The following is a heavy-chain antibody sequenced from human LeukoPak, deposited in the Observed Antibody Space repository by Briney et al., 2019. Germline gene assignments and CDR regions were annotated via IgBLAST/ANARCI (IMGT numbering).Heavy chain of an antibody. V-gene: IGHV4-30-4*01. CDR1: GGPISSGDYY. CDR2: IYYSGSA. CDR3: ARYLPASGSDY. D-gene: IGHD3-10*01. J-gene: IGHJ4*02. Sequence: SETLSLTCTVSGGPISSGDYYWSWIRQPPGKALEWVGYIYYSGSAYYNPSLKSRVTISVDTSKNQFSLKLRSVTAADTAVYYCARYLPASGSDYWGQGTLVSVSS.